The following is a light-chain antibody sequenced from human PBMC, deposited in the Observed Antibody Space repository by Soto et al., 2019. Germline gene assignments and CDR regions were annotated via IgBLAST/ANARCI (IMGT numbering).Light chain of an antibody. V-gene: IGKV3-15*01. CDR1: QSVGSK. J-gene: IGKJ2*02. CDR2: GAS. CDR3: QQYNDWRT. Sequence: EVGMTQSPATLSVSPGEGATLSCRASQSVGSKLAWYQQKPGQAPRLLIHGASTRATDIPARFSGSGSGTHFTLTISRLQSEDSAVYYCQQYNDWRTFGQGTKV.